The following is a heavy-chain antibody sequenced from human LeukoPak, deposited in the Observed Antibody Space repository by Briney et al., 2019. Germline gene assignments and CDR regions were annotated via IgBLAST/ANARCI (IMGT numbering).Heavy chain of an antibody. V-gene: IGHV3-30*01. J-gene: IGHJ6*03. CDR2: ISYDGSNK. CDR3: ARSPSGYSYTLVGNYYMDV. CDR1: GFTFSSYA. Sequence: GGSLRLSCAASGFTFSSYAMHWVRQAPGKGLEWVAVISYDGSNKYYADSVKGRFTISRDNSKNTLYLQMNSLRAEDTAVYYCARSPSGYSYTLVGNYYMDVWGKGTTVTVSS. D-gene: IGHD5-18*01.